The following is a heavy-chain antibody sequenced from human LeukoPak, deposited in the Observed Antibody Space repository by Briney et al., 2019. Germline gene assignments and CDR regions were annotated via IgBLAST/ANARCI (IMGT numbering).Heavy chain of an antibody. D-gene: IGHD6-19*01. CDR2: ITTSSTYI. J-gene: IGHJ4*02. CDR3: ARGKYSSGWFDY. CDR1: GFTFSSYS. V-gene: IGHV3-21*01. Sequence: GGSLRLSCAASGFTFSSYSMSWVRQAPGKGLEWVSSITTSSTYISYADSVKGRFTISRDNAKNSLYLQMNSLGAEDTAVYYCARGKYSSGWFDYWGQGTLVTVSS.